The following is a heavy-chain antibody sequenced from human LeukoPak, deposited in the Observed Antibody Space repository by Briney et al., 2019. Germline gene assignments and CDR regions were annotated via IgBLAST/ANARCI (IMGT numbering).Heavy chain of an antibody. V-gene: IGHV3-30*04. CDR2: ISYDGSNK. J-gene: IGHJ4*02. CDR1: GFTFSSYA. CDR3: VRDGVGATTYFGYFDH. Sequence: GGSLRLSCAASGFTFSSYAMHWVRQAPGKGLEWVAVISYDGSNKYYADSVKGRFTISRDDSKNTLYLQMNSLRAEDTAVYYCVRDGVGATTYFGYFDHWGQGNLVTVSS. D-gene: IGHD1-26*01.